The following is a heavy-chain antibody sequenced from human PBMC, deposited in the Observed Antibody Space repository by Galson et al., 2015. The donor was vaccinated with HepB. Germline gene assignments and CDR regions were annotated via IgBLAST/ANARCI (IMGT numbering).Heavy chain of an antibody. CDR3: ARGSSRVTMVRGANYGMDV. J-gene: IGHJ6*02. CDR1: GYSFPSYW. Sequence: QSGAEVKKPGESLKISCKGSGYSFPSYWIGWVRQMPGKGLEWMGIIYPGDSDTRYSPSFQGQVTISADKSISTAYLQWSSLKASDTAMYYCARGSSRVTMVRGANYGMDVWGQGTTVTVSS. CDR2: IYPGDSDT. V-gene: IGHV5-51*01. D-gene: IGHD3-10*01.